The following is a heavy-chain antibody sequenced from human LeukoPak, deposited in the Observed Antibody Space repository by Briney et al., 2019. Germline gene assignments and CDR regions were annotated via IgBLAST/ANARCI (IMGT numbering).Heavy chain of an antibody. D-gene: IGHD3-16*01. Sequence: SETLSLTCTVSDYSISSGYYWGWIRQPPGKGLEWIGSIYHSGSTYYNPSLKSRVTISVDTSKNQFFLRLSSVTAADTAVYYCARGGGVHDYVYYYGVDVWGQGTTITSP. V-gene: IGHV4-38-2*02. CDR2: IYHSGST. CDR3: ARGGGVHDYVYYYGVDV. J-gene: IGHJ6*02. CDR1: DYSISSGYY.